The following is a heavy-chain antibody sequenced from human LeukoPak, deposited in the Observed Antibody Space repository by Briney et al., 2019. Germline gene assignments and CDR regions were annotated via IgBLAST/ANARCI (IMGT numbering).Heavy chain of an antibody. CDR2: IYHSGRT. Sequence: GSLRLSCAASGFTFSDYYMSWIRQAPGKGLEWIGEIYHSGRTNSNPSLESRVIMSVDKSKNQFSLKLTSVTAADTAVYYCARVGHNWFDPWGQGTLVTVSS. J-gene: IGHJ5*02. V-gene: IGHV4-34*01. D-gene: IGHD1-26*01. CDR3: ARVGHNWFDP. CDR1: GFTFSDYY.